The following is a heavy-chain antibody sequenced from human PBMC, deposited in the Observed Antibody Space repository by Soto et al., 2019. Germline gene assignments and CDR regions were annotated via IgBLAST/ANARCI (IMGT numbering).Heavy chain of an antibody. J-gene: IGHJ5*02. CDR2: IVVGSGNT. CDR3: AAVYSGSYAQPHA. Sequence: SVKVSCKASGFTFTSSAVQWVRQARGQRLEWIGWIVVGSGNTNYAQKFQERVTITRDMSTSTAYMELSSLRSEDTAVYYCAAVYSGSYAQPHAWGQGPLVTVSS. CDR1: GFTFTSSA. D-gene: IGHD1-26*01. V-gene: IGHV1-58*01.